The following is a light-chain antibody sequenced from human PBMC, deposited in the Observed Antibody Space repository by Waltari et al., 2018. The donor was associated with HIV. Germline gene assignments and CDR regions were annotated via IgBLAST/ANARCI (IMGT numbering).Light chain of an antibody. Sequence: NFILTQPHSVSESPGKTVTISCTRSSGNIASSYVQWYQQCPGSSPTTVIYANNQRPSGVPDRFSGSIDSSSNSASLTISGLRTEDEADYYCQSHDNKIFYVFGGGTYVTVL. CDR2: ANN. CDR1: SGNIASSY. J-gene: IGLJ1*01. V-gene: IGLV6-57*01. CDR3: QSHDNKIFYV.